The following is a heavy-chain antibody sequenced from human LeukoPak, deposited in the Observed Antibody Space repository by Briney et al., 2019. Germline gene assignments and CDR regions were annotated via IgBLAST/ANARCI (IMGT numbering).Heavy chain of an antibody. CDR3: AKVSHCSSTSCSDY. CDR2: IRYDGSNK. V-gene: IGHV3-30*02. CDR1: GFTFSSYG. D-gene: IGHD2-2*01. J-gene: IGHJ4*02. Sequence: GGSLRLSCAASGFTFSSYGMHWVRQAPGKGPEWVAFIRYDGSNKYYADSVKGRFTISRDNSKNTLYLQMNSLRAEDTAVYYCAKVSHCSSTSCSDYWGQGTLVTVSS.